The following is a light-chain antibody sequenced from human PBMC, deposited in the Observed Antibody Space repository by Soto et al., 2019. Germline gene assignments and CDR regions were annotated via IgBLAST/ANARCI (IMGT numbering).Light chain of an antibody. Sequence: QSVLTQSPSASASLGASVKLTCTLSSGHSSYAIAWHQQQPEKGPRYLMKLNSDGSHSKGDGIPDRFSGSSSGAERYLTISSLQSEDEADYYCQTWGLGVFGGGTQLTVL. CDR1: SGHSSYA. CDR2: LNSDGSH. J-gene: IGLJ3*02. V-gene: IGLV4-69*01. CDR3: QTWGLGV.